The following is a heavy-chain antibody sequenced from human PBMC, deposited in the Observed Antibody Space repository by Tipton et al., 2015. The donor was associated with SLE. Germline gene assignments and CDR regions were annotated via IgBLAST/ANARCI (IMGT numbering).Heavy chain of an antibody. V-gene: IGHV4-61*08. CDR2: LYSSGNT. J-gene: IGHJ3*02. Sequence: TLSLTCTVSGASVSSGDYYWSWIRQPPGKGLEWIGCLYSSGNTIYNPSLNSRVTISGDTSKNQFSLRLTSVTAADTAVYYCARPTPLMTTENAFDIWGQGTMVTVSS. CDR3: ARPTPLMTTENAFDI. D-gene: IGHD4-17*01. CDR1: GASVSSGDYY.